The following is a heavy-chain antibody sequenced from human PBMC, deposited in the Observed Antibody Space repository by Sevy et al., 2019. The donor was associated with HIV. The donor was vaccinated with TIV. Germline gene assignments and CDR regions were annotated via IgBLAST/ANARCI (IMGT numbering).Heavy chain of an antibody. CDR3: ARVVVAATYFDY. V-gene: IGHV4-30-2*01. CDR2: IYHSGST. CDR1: GGSISSGGYS. Sequence: SETLSLTCAVSGGSISSGGYSWSWIRQPPGKGLEWIGYIYHSGSTYYNPSLKSRVTISVDRSKNQCSLKLSSVTAADTAVYYCARVVVAATYFDYWGQGTLVTVSS. D-gene: IGHD2-15*01. J-gene: IGHJ4*02.